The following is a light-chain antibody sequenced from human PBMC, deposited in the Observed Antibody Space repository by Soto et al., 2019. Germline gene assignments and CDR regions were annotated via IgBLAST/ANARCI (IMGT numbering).Light chain of an antibody. CDR3: QQYHNWPPIT. J-gene: IGKJ5*01. CDR2: GAS. CDR1: QCVSST. Sequence: EIGLTQCPFSLSWAPGERATLSCRASQCVSSTLLTWYQQKPGQAPRLLIYGASTRATGIPARFSGSGSGTEFTLTISNLQSEDFAVYFCQQYHNWPPITFGQGTRLEIK. V-gene: IGKV3D-15*01.